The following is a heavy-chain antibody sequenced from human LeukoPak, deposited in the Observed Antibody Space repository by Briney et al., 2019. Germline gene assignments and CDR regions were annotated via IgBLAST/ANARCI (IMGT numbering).Heavy chain of an antibody. J-gene: IGHJ4*02. CDR1: GFTFSSYA. Sequence: PVGSLRLSCAASGFTFSSYAMHWVRQAPGKGLEWVAVISYDGSNKYYADSVKGRFTISRDNSKNTLYLQMNSLRAEDTAVYYCAARAGTSDYWGQGTLVTVSS. CDR3: AARAGTSDY. D-gene: IGHD6-13*01. CDR2: ISYDGSNK. V-gene: IGHV3-30-3*01.